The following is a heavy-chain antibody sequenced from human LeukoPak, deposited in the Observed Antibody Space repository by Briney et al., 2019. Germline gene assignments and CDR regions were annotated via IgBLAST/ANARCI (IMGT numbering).Heavy chain of an antibody. CDR2: IYYSGST. J-gene: IGHJ4*02. CDR1: GGSISSYY. V-gene: IGHV4-59*01. CDR3: AAYGEGLDY. D-gene: IGHD3-10*01. Sequence: SETLSLTCTVSGGSISSYYWSWIRQPPGKGLEWIGYIYYSGSTNYNTSLKSRVTISVDTSKNRFSLKLSSVTAADTAVYYCAAYGEGLDYWGQGTLVTVSS.